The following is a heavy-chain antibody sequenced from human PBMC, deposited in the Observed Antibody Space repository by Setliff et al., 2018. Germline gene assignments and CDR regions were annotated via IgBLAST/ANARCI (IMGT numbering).Heavy chain of an antibody. CDR2: INAGNGNT. Sequence: ASVKVSCKASGYTFTIYAIHWVRQAPGQRLEWMGWINAGNGNTKYSQKFQGRVTITRDTSASTVFLELSTLRSEDTAVYYCAGTYYNFWSALDYCYYGMDVWGQGTTVTVSS. CDR3: AGTYYNFWSALDYCYYGMDV. CDR1: GYTFTIYA. V-gene: IGHV1-3*01. J-gene: IGHJ6*02. D-gene: IGHD3-3*01.